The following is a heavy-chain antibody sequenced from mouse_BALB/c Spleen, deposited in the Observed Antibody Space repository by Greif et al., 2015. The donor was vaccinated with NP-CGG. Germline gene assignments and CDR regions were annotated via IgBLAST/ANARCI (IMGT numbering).Heavy chain of an antibody. V-gene: IGHV2-2*02. CDR3: ASYRYDVDYAMDY. J-gene: IGHJ4*01. Sequence: QVQLKHSGPGPVQPSQSLSITCTVSGFSLTSYGVHWVRQSPGKGLEWLGVIWSGGSTDYNAAFISRLSISKDNSKSQVFFKMNSLQANDTAIYYCASYRYDVDYAMDYWGQGTSVTVSS. CDR1: GFSLTSYG. CDR2: IWSGGST. D-gene: IGHD2-14*01.